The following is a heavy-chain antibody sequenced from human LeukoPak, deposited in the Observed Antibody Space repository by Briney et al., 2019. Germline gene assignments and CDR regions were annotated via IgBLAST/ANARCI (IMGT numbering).Heavy chain of an antibody. J-gene: IGHJ4*02. CDR3: ARRGYSYGWSVDY. CDR2: INPNSGGT. Sequence: GASVKVSCKASGYTFTRYYMHWVRQAPGQGLEWMGRINPNSGGTNYAQKFQGRVTMTRDTSISTAYMELSRPRSNDTAVYYCARRGYSYGWSVDYWGEGSLVTVSS. D-gene: IGHD5-18*01. V-gene: IGHV1-2*06. CDR1: GYTFTRYY.